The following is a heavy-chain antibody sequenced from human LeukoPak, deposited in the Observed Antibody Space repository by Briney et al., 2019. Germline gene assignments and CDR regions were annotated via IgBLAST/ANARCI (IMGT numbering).Heavy chain of an antibody. Sequence: GGSLRLSCAASGFTFSDYYMSWIRQAPGKGLEWVSYISSSGSTIYYADSVKGRFTVSRDNAKNSLYLQMNSLRAEDTAVYYCAGDSTGDPHYYYYGMDVWGQGTTVTVSS. J-gene: IGHJ6*02. CDR1: GFTFSDYY. CDR2: ISSSGSTI. V-gene: IGHV3-11*01. D-gene: IGHD4-17*01. CDR3: AGDSTGDPHYYYYGMDV.